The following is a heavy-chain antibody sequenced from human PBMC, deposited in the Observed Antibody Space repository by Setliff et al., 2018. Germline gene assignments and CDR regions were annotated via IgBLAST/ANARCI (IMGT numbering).Heavy chain of an antibody. D-gene: IGHD3-22*01. J-gene: IGHJ4*02. CDR1: GFSFSNYG. Sequence: GGSLRLSCATSGFSFSNYGMHWVRQAPGKGLEWVSFIRHDGNNKYYKDSVRGRFTISRDNSKNTVYLQMSSLRPEDTAVYFCAKELIEVLMTGLEFWGQGAMVTVSS. CDR2: IRHDGNNK. CDR3: AKELIEVLMTGLEF. V-gene: IGHV3-30*02.